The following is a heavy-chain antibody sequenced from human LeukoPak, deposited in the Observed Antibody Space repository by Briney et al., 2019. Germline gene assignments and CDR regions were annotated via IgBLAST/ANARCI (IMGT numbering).Heavy chain of an antibody. CDR2: INTNTGNP. J-gene: IGHJ4*02. V-gene: IGHV7-4-1*02. CDR1: GYTFTSYA. CDR3: ARERPGVIFDY. Sequence: ASVKVSCKASGYTFTSYAMAWVRQAPGQGLEWMGWINTNTGNPTYAQDFTGRFVFSLDTSVSTAYLQISTLKAEDTAVYYCARERPGVIFDYWGQGTLVTVSS. D-gene: IGHD3-10*01.